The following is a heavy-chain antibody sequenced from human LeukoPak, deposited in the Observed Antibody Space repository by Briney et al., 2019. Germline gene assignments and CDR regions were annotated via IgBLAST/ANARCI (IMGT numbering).Heavy chain of an antibody. CDR2: ISNNDGSNK. CDR1: GFTFKSYA. D-gene: IGHD1-26*01. Sequence: PGTSLRLSCAASGFTFKSYAMHWVRQAPGKGLEWVAVISNNDGSNKYYADSVKGRFTISRDNSKNTLYLQMNSLRAEDTAVYYCAKDGSYYFDYWGQGTLVTVSS. V-gene: IGHV3-30-3*01. J-gene: IGHJ4*02. CDR3: AKDGSYYFDY.